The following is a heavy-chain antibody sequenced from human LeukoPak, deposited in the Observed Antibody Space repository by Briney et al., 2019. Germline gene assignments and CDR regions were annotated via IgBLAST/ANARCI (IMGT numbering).Heavy chain of an antibody. CDR3: ARSHDYGDYATIDY. Sequence: SETLSLTCTVSGGSISSYYWSWIWQPPGKGLEWIGYIYYSGSTNYNPSLKSRVTISVDTSKNQFSLKLSSVTAADTAVYYCARSHDYGDYATIDYWGQGTLVTVSS. V-gene: IGHV4-59*01. CDR2: IYYSGST. J-gene: IGHJ4*02. CDR1: GGSISSYY. D-gene: IGHD4-17*01.